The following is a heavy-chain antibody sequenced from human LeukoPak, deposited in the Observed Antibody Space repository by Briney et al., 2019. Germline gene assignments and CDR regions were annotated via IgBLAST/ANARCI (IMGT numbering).Heavy chain of an antibody. CDR2: IYYSGST. Sequence: SETLSLTCTVSGGSISSYYWSWIRQPPGKGLEWIGYIYYSGSTNYNPSLKSRVTISVDTSKNQFSLKLSSVTAAGTAVYYCAGTYYYDSSAPMGDYWGQGTLVTVSS. CDR1: GGSISSYY. CDR3: AGTYYYDSSAPMGDY. D-gene: IGHD3-22*01. V-gene: IGHV4-59*08. J-gene: IGHJ4*02.